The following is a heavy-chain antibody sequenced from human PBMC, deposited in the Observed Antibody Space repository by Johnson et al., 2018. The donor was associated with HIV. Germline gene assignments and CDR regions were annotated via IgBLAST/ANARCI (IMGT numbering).Heavy chain of an antibody. V-gene: IGHV3-74*01. CDR2: INSDGSST. CDR1: GFTFSSYW. J-gene: IGHJ3*02. Sequence: VQLVESGGGLVQPGGSLRLSCAASGFTFSSYWMHWVRQAPGKGLVWVSRINSDGSSTSYADSMKGRFTISRDNSKKTLYLQMNSLRPEDTAVYYCAKETRDSRSAFDIWGQGTMVTVSS. CDR3: AKETRDSRSAFDI. D-gene: IGHD3-22*01.